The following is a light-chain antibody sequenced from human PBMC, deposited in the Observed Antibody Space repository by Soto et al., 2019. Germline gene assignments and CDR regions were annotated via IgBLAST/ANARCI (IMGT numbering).Light chain of an antibody. V-gene: IGKV3-11*01. Sequence: EIVMTPSPATLSVSPGERATLSCRASQTVNSRLAWYQHKPGQAPRLLIYHTSNRATGIPARFSGSGSGTDFTLTISSLEPEDFAVYYCHQRQSWPRTFGQGTKVDI. CDR1: QTVNSR. J-gene: IGKJ1*01. CDR2: HTS. CDR3: HQRQSWPRT.